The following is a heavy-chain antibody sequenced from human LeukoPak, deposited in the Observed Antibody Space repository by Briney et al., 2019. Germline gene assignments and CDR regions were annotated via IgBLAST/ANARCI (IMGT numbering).Heavy chain of an antibody. CDR1: GGTFSSYA. Sequence: GASVKVSCKASGGTFSSYAISWVRQAPGQGLEWMGGIIPIFGTANYAQKFQGRVTITTDESTSTAYMELSSLRSEDTAVYYCARVGPGIAAALGYWGQGTLVTVPS. V-gene: IGHV1-69*05. CDR3: ARVGPGIAAALGY. D-gene: IGHD6-13*01. CDR2: IIPIFGTA. J-gene: IGHJ4*02.